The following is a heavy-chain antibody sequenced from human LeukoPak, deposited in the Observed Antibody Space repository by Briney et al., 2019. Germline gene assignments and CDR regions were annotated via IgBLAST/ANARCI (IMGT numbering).Heavy chain of an antibody. D-gene: IGHD3-22*01. Sequence: PSETLSLXCAVYGGSFSGYYWSWSRQPPGKGLEWIGEINHSGSTNYNPSLKSRVTISVDTSKNQFSLKLSSVTAADTAVYYCARGSVDYYDSSGYYYGWFDPWGQGTLVTVSS. V-gene: IGHV4-34*01. J-gene: IGHJ5*02. CDR1: GGSFSGYY. CDR3: ARGSVDYYDSSGYYYGWFDP. CDR2: INHSGST.